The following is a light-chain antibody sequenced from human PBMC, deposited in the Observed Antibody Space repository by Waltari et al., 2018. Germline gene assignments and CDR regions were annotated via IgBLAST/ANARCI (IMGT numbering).Light chain of an antibody. CDR1: QRVSSY. J-gene: IGKJ5*01. V-gene: IGKV3-11*01. CDR2: DAS. Sequence: EIVLTQSPATLSLSPGERATLSCRASQRVSSYLAWYQQIPGQAPRLLIFDASKRATGIPARFSGSGSGTDFTLTISYLEPEDSAVYYCQQRSNWPPEVTFGQGTRLEIK. CDR3: QQRSNWPPEVT.